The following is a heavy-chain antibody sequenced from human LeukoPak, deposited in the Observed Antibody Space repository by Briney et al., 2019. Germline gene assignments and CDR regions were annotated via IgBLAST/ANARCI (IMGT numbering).Heavy chain of an antibody. Sequence: PSETLSLTCAVYGGSFSGYYWSWIRHPPGKGLEWIGEINHSGSTNYNPSLKSRVTISVDTSKNQFSLKLSSVTAADTAVYYCARKEMGLRTLPFDYWGQGTLVTDSA. D-gene: IGHD5-12*01. CDR2: INHSGST. J-gene: IGHJ4*02. V-gene: IGHV4-34*01. CDR1: GGSFSGYY. CDR3: ARKEMGLRTLPFDY.